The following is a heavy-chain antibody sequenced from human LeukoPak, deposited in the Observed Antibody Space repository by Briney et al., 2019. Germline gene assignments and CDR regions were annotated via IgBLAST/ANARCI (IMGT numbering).Heavy chain of an antibody. CDR1: GFSFSDYW. CDR2: VKPDGSEK. D-gene: IGHD5-24*01. CDR3: ANLWEMGY. J-gene: IGHJ4*02. V-gene: IGHV3-7*01. Sequence: GGSLRLSCAASGFSFSDYWMGWVRQAPGKGLEWVANVKPDGSEKYYVDSVKGRFTISRDSARNSLYLQMDSLRAEDTAVYYCANLWEMGYWGQGTLVTVSS.